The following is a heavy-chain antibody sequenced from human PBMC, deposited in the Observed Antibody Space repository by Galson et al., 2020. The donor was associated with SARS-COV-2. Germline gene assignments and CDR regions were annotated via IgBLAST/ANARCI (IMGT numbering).Heavy chain of an antibody. D-gene: IGHD2-21*02. CDR3: ARGSRGILRHIVVVTNPGAFDS. V-gene: IGHV4-61*02. J-gene: IGHJ3*02. CDR1: GGSISSGSYY. Sequence: SETLSLTCPVSGGSISSGSYYWSWIRQPAGKGLEWIGRIYPSGSTNYNPSLKSRVTISVDTSKNQFSLKLSSVTAADTAVYYCARGSRGILRHIVVVTNPGAFDSWGQGTMVTVSS. CDR2: IYPSGST.